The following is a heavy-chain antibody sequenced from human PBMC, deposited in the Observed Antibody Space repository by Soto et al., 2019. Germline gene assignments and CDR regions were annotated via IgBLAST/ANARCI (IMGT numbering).Heavy chain of an antibody. CDR3: ARDRIAAAGTLDS. D-gene: IGHD6-13*01. V-gene: IGHV4-31*03. CDR2: IYYGGST. CDR1: GGSISSGGYY. Sequence: QVQLQESGPGLVKPSQTLSLTCTVSGGSISSGGYYWSWIRQHPEKGLEWIGYIYYGGSTYYNPSLKSRVTISVDTSKNQFSLKLSSVTAADAAVYYCARDRIAAAGTLDSWGQGTLVTVSS. J-gene: IGHJ4*02.